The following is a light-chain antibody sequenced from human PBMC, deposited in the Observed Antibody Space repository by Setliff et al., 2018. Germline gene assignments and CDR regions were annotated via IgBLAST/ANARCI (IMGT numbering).Light chain of an antibody. V-gene: IGLV2-14*01. CDR3: TSYTISSTEV. J-gene: IGLJ1*01. CDR1: RSDVGGYNY. CDR2: EVS. Sequence: SALTQPASVSGSPGQSITISCTGTRSDVGGYNYVSWYQQHPGKVPKLMIYEVSNRPSGVSNRFSGSKSGNTASLTISRLQTEDEADYYCTSYTISSTEVFGTGTKVT.